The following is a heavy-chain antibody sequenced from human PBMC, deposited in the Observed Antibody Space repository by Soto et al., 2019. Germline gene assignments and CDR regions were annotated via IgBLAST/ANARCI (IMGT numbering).Heavy chain of an antibody. V-gene: IGHV3-23*01. CDR1: AFSFSSYA. J-gene: IGHJ4*02. CDR2: MSAGAVST. Sequence: EVQLLESGGGLVQPGGSLRLSCAASAFSFSSYAMSWVRQAPGKGLEWVTRMSAGAVSTFYADSVKGRFTISRDISKNALYLPMNSLSAEDTAVYYCATPHYGDYGPFDSWGQGTLVTVSS. CDR3: ATPHYGDYGPFDS. D-gene: IGHD4-17*01.